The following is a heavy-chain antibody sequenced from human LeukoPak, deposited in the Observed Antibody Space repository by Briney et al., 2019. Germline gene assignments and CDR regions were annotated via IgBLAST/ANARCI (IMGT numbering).Heavy chain of an antibody. D-gene: IGHD3-3*01. CDR1: GGSIRSGDYY. CDR2: IYYSGST. CDR3: ARDKSGYYHDPYNWFDP. V-gene: IGHV4-30-4*01. J-gene: IGHJ5*02. Sequence: SQTLSLTCTVSGGSIRSGDYYWSWIRQPPGKGLEWIGYIYYSGSTYYNPSLKSRVTISVDMSKNQFSLKLTSVTAADTAVYYCARDKSGYYHDPYNWFDPWGQGTLVTVSS.